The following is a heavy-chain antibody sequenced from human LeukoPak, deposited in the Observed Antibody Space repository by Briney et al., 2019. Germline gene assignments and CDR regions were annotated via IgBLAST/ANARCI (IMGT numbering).Heavy chain of an antibody. CDR3: ARGLRDEERHYGYYYMDV. CDR1: GDSVSGYY. V-gene: IGHV4-4*09. Sequence: PSETLSLTCTVSGDSVSGYYGSWIRQPPGKGLEWIGYFYTSANTNYNTSLKSRVTMSVDTSKNQFSLKLSSVTAADTAVYYCARGLRDEERHYGYYYMDVWGKGTTVTVSS. CDR2: FYTSANT. J-gene: IGHJ6*03. D-gene: IGHD3-22*01.